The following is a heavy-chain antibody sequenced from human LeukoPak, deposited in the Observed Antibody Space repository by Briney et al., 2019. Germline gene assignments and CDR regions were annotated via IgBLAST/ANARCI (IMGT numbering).Heavy chain of an antibody. D-gene: IGHD3-10*01. J-gene: IGHJ4*02. V-gene: IGHV3-33*01. Sequence: GGSLRLSCAASGFTFSSYGMHRVRQAPGKGLEWVAVIWYDGSNKYYADSVKGRFTISRDNSKNTLYLQMNSLRAEDTAVYYCARDLYYYGSGSYPWDYWGQGTLVTVSS. CDR1: GFTFSSYG. CDR2: IWYDGSNK. CDR3: ARDLYYYGSGSYPWDY.